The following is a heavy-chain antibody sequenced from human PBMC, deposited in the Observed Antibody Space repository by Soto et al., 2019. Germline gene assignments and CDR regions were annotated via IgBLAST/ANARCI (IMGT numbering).Heavy chain of an antibody. D-gene: IGHD6-6*01. Sequence: PGGSLRLSCAASGFTFDDYAMHWVRQAPGKGLEWVSGISWNRGSIGYADSVKGRFTISRDNAKNSLYLQMNSLRAEDTALYYCAKSIAASYYYYYLDVWGKGTTVTVSS. V-gene: IGHV3-9*01. CDR2: ISWNRGSI. J-gene: IGHJ6*03. CDR3: AKSIAASYYYYYLDV. CDR1: GFTFDDYA.